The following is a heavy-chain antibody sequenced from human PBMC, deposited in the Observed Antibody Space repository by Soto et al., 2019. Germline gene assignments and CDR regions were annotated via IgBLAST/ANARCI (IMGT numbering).Heavy chain of an antibody. CDR3: ARRIAAAGSSVPPARNYYYYGMDV. D-gene: IGHD6-13*01. CDR1: GYTFTSYA. Sequence: QVQLVQSGAEVKKPGASVKVSCKASGYTFTSYAMHWVRQAPGQRLEWMGWINAGNGNTKYSQKFQGRVTITRDTSASTAYMELSSLRSEDTAVYYCARRIAAAGSSVPPARNYYYYGMDVWGQGTTVTVSS. V-gene: IGHV1-3*01. CDR2: INAGNGNT. J-gene: IGHJ6*02.